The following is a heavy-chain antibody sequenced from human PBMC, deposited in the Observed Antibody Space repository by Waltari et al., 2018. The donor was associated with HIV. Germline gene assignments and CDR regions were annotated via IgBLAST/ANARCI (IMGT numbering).Heavy chain of an antibody. CDR3: TRANGPSDY. CDR1: GFMYFSFS. D-gene: IGHD2-8*01. J-gene: IGHJ4*02. Sequence: EVQLVQSGGGLVKPGVSLRLSCPFPGFMYFSFSMNWVRQSPGKGLEWVSSINSRGSFIYYSDSVKGRFTVARDNANNSLYLQMNNLRDDDTAVYFCTRANGPSDYWGQGVLVTVSS. V-gene: IGHV3-21*06. CDR2: INSRGSFI.